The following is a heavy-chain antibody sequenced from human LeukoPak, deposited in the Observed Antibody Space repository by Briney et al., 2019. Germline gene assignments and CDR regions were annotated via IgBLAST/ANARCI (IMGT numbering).Heavy chain of an antibody. CDR3: ARRAHGDYLHYYFDY. Sequence: ASVKVSCKASGYTFTSYGISWVRQAPGQGLEWMGWISAYNGNTNYAQKLQGRVTMTTDTSTSTAYMELRSLRSDDTAVYYCARRAHGDYLHYYFDYWGQGTLVTVSS. CDR1: GYTFTSYG. V-gene: IGHV1-18*01. J-gene: IGHJ4*02. D-gene: IGHD4-17*01. CDR2: ISAYNGNT.